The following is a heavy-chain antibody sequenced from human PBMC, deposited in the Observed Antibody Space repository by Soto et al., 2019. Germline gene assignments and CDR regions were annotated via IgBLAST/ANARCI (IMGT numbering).Heavy chain of an antibody. V-gene: IGHV3-15*01. CDR1: GFTFSNAW. J-gene: IGHJ6*03. CDR2: IKSKTDGGTT. D-gene: IGHD3-3*01. CDR3: TTDGWDDFWSGYSGPDYYYYYMDV. Sequence: EVQLVESGGGLVKPGGSLRLSCAASGFTFSNAWMSWVRQAPGKGLEWVGRIKSKTDGGTTDYAAPVKGRFTISRDDSKNTLYLQMNSLKTEDTAVYYCTTDGWDDFWSGYSGPDYYYYYMDVWGKGTTVTVSS.